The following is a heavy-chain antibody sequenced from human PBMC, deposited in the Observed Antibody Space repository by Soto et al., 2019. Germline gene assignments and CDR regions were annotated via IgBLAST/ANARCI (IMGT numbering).Heavy chain of an antibody. Sequence: GGSLRLSCAASVFTFSSHAMSWVRQAPGKGLGWVSTISSGGDNTYSADSVKGRLTISRDNSKNTLYLQMNSLRAEDTAVYYCAKDFDSYSSGRYGMDVWGQGTTVTVSS. CDR3: AKDFDSYSSGRYGMDV. CDR2: ISSGGDNT. V-gene: IGHV3-23*01. D-gene: IGHD6-19*01. CDR1: VFTFSSHA. J-gene: IGHJ6*02.